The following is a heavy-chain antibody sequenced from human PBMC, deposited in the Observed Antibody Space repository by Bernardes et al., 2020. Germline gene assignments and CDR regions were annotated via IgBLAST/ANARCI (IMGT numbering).Heavy chain of an antibody. V-gene: IGHV1-2*02. D-gene: IGHD5-12*01. Sequence: ASVKVSCKASGYTFTGYYMHWVRQAPGQGLEWMGWINPNSGGTNYAQKFQGRVTMTRDTSISTAYMELSRLRSDDTAVYYCERDSVATIGAYFQHGGQGTRDTV. CDR3: ERDSVATIGAYFQH. J-gene: IGHJ1*01. CDR2: INPNSGGT. CDR1: GYTFTGYY.